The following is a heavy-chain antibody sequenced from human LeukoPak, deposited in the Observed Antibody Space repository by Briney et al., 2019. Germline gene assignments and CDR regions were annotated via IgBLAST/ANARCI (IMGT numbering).Heavy chain of an antibody. J-gene: IGHJ5*02. CDR3: ARRYYDILTGYPALGFDP. D-gene: IGHD3-9*01. CDR1: GYSFTSYW. CDR2: IYPGDSDT. Sequence: GESLKISCKGSGYSFTSYWIGLVRQMPGKGLEWRGIIYPGDSDTRYSPSFQGQVTISADKSISTAYLQWSSLKASDTAMYYCARRYYDILTGYPALGFDPWGQGTLVTVSS. V-gene: IGHV5-51*01.